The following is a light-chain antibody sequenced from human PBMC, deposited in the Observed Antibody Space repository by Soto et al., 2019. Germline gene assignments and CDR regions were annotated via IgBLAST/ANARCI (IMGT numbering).Light chain of an antibody. Sequence: QSVLTQPASVSGSPGQSITISCTGTSSDIGTYNLVSWYQHYPGKAPKLMIYEGIKRPSGXSNRFYGYKSXKXALLTIYGIQAEEEADYYCCSYAGSGTDNYVFGSGTKVTVL. CDR3: CSYAGSGTDNYV. CDR2: EGI. V-gene: IGLV2-23*01. J-gene: IGLJ1*01. CDR1: SSDIGTYNL.